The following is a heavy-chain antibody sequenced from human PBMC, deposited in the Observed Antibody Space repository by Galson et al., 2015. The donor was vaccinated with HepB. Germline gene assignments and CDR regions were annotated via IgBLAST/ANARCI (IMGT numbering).Heavy chain of an antibody. CDR1: GYTFTGYY. J-gene: IGHJ4*02. CDR3: ARGGSRTSGPFDS. Sequence: SVKVSCKASGYTFTGYYMYWVRQAPGQGLEWMGWINPSTGDTKYARKFQGRVTMTRDTSISTAYMELSRLRSDDTAVYYCARGGSRTSGPFDSWGQGALATVSS. CDR2: INPSTGDT. D-gene: IGHD1-14*01. V-gene: IGHV1-2*02.